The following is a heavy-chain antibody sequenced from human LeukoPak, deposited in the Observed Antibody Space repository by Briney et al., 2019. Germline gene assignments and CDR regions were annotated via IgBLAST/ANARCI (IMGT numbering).Heavy chain of an antibody. CDR2: ISGSGGST. CDR1: GFTFSSYA. J-gene: IGHJ4*02. V-gene: IGHV3-23*01. Sequence: GGSLRLSCAASGFTFSSYAVSWVRQAPGKGLEWVSAISGSGGSTYYADSVKGRFTISRDNSKNTLYLQMNSLRAEDTAVYYCAKVGYSSGHFDYWGQGTLVTVSS. D-gene: IGHD6-19*01. CDR3: AKVGYSSGHFDY.